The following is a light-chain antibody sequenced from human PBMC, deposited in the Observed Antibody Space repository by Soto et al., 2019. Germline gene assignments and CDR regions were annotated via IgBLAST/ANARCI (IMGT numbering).Light chain of an antibody. Sequence: DIQMTQSPSSLSASVGDRVTITCQASQDISNYLNWYQQKPGKAPKLLIYDASNLETGVPSRFSGSGSGTDSTFTISSLQPEDIATYYCHQYANLPPFTFGPGTKVDIK. CDR3: HQYANLPPFT. V-gene: IGKV1-33*01. CDR1: QDISNY. J-gene: IGKJ3*01. CDR2: DAS.